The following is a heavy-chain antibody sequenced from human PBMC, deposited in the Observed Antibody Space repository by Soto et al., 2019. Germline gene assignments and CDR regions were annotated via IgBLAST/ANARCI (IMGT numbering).Heavy chain of an antibody. J-gene: IGHJ6*02. CDR3: ARLMAEDRVVIRVGYYYYGMDV. CDR2: IYPGDSDT. CDR1: GYSFTSYW. V-gene: IGHV5-51*01. D-gene: IGHD3-3*01. Sequence: PGESLKISCKGSGYSFTSYWIGWVRQMPGKGLEWMGIIYPGDSDTRYSPSFQGQVTISANKSISTAYLQWSSLKASDTAMYYCARLMAEDRVVIRVGYYYYGMDVWGQGTTVTVSS.